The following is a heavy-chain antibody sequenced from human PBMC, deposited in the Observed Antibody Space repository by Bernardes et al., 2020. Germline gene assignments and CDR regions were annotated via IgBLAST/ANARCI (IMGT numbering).Heavy chain of an antibody. CDR2: ISYSGST. CDR1: GGSISSSIYY. Sequence: SETLSLTCTVSGGSISSSIYYWGWIRQPPGLGLEWLCSISYSGSTYYNPSLKSRVTISVDTSKNQFSLKLSSVTAADTAEYYCARLQKRALLGYFDYWGQGTLVTVSS. D-gene: IGHD1-26*01. J-gene: IGHJ4*02. V-gene: IGHV4-39*01. CDR3: ARLQKRALLGYFDY.